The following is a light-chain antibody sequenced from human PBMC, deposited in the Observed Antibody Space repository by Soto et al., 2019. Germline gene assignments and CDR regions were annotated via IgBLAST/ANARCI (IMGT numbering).Light chain of an antibody. V-gene: IGKV3-15*01. J-gene: IGKJ5*01. CDR2: GVS. CDR1: QRLSSN. Sequence: EIVMTPSPATLSVSPGERATLSCRASQRLSSNLAWYQQKPGQAPRLLIYGVSARATGIPARFSGSGSGTEFTLTISSLQSEDFAVYYCQQRTNWPPDITFGQGTRLEIK. CDR3: QQRTNWPPDIT.